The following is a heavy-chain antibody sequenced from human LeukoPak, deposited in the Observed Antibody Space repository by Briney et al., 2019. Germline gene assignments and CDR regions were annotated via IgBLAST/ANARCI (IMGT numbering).Heavy chain of an antibody. Sequence: ASVKVSCKASGGTFSSYAISWVRQSPGRGLEWMGGIIPVFGTANYAQKFQGRVTITADESTSTAYMELSSLRSEDTAVYYCARAEPHHAFDIWGQGTMVTVSS. V-gene: IGHV1-69*13. J-gene: IGHJ3*02. CDR1: GGTFSSYA. CDR2: IIPVFGTA. CDR3: ARAEPHHAFDI.